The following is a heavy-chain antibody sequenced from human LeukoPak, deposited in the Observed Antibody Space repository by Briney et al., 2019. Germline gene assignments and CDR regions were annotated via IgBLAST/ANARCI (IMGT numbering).Heavy chain of an antibody. CDR1: GFTFDDYD. J-gene: IGHJ4*02. V-gene: IGHV3-23*01. CDR2: ISGSGGST. D-gene: IGHD3-22*01. CDR3: AKDKFAGRTDSSGYPLAH. Sequence: GGSLRLSCAASGFTFDDYDMSWVRQAPGKGLEWVSAISGSGGSTYYADSVKGRFTISRDNSKNTLYLQVNSLRAEDTAVYNCAKDKFAGRTDSSGYPLAHWGQGTLVTVSS.